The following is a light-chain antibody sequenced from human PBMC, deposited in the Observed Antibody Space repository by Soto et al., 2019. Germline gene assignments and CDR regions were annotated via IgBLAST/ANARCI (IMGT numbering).Light chain of an antibody. V-gene: IGLV1-47*01. J-gene: IGLJ3*02. CDR3: AAWDDSLSGVV. CDR1: SSNIGTNY. CDR2: GNN. Sequence: QAVVTQPPSASGTPGQTVTISSSGSSSNIGTNYVSWYQQLPGTAPKLLIYGNNQRPSGVPDRFSGSRSGTSASLAISGLRSEDEADYYCAAWDDSLSGVVFGGGTK.